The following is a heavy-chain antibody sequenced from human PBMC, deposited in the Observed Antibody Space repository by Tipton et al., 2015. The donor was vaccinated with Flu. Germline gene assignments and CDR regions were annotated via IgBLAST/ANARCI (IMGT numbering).Heavy chain of an antibody. J-gene: IGHJ6*02. V-gene: IGHV3-33*01. CDR3: ARDWVVVPAAIGSYYYGMDV. CDR2: IWYDGSNK. D-gene: IGHD2-2*02. CDR1: GFTFSSYG. Sequence: SGFTFSSYGMHWVRQAPGKGLEWVAVIWYDGSNKYYADSVKGRFTISRDNSKNTLYLQMNSLRAEDTAVYYCARDWVVVPAAIGSYYYGMDVWGQGTTVTVSS.